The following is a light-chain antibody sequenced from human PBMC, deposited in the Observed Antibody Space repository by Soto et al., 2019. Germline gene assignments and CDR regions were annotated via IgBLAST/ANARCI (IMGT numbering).Light chain of an antibody. V-gene: IGKV3-20*01. CDR2: DTS. CDR1: QSVSSSY. CDR3: QQYGNSPT. Sequence: EIVLTQSPGTLSLSPGERATLSCRASQSVSSSYLAWYQQKPGQAPRLLIYDTSSRATGIPDRFSGSKSRTDFTLTISRLEPEDFAVYYCQQYGNSPTFGQGTKVEIK. J-gene: IGKJ1*01.